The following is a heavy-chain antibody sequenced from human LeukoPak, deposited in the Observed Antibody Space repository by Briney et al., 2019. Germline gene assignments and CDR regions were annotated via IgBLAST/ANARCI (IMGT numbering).Heavy chain of an antibody. CDR3: ARLNYYGSGSYWTSYYYYMDV. J-gene: IGHJ6*03. CDR1: GGSISSSSYY. CDR2: IYYSGST. V-gene: IGHV4-39*01. Sequence: TSETLSLTCTVSGGSISSSSYYWGWIRQPPGKGLEWIGSIYYSGSTYYNPSLKSRVTTSVDTSKNQFSLKLSSVTAADTAVYYCARLNYYGSGSYWTSYYYYMDVWGKGTTVTISS. D-gene: IGHD3-10*01.